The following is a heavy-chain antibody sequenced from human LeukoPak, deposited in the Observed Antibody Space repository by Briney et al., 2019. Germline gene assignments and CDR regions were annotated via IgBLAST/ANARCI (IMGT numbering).Heavy chain of an antibody. J-gene: IGHJ4*02. D-gene: IGHD3-10*01. Sequence: ASVKLSCKASGYTFTGYYMHWVRQAPGQGLEWMGRIIPILGIANYAQKFQGRVTITADKSTSTAYMELSSLRSEDTAVYYCARGYGSGSYFPSYWGQGTLVTVSS. CDR3: ARGYGSGSYFPSY. CDR2: IIPILGIA. CDR1: GYTFTGYY. V-gene: IGHV1-69*04.